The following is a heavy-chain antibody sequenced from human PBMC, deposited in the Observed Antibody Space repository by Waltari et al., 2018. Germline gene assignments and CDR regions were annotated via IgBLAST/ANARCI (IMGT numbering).Heavy chain of an antibody. V-gene: IGHV3-23*04. Sequence: EVQLVESGGGLVQPGGSLKLSCAASGFTFSSYAMSWVRQAPGKGLEWVSAISGSGGSTYYADSVKGRFTISRDNSKNTLYLQMNSLRAEDTAVYYCAKDGLFYGSGSYFLDYWGQGTLVTVSS. D-gene: IGHD3-10*01. CDR3: AKDGLFYGSGSYFLDY. CDR1: GFTFSSYA. CDR2: ISGSGGST. J-gene: IGHJ4*02.